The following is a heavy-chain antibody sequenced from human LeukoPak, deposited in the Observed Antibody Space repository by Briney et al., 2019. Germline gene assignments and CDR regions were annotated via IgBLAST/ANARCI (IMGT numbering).Heavy chain of an antibody. Sequence: PGGSLRLSCAASGFAVSSNYMSWVRQAPGMGLEWVSVIYSGGSTYYADSVKGRFTISRDNSKNTLYLQMNSLRAEDTAVYYCARDRLNSGSYSDYYYGMDVWGQGTTVTVSS. D-gene: IGHD1-26*01. CDR1: GFAVSSNY. CDR3: ARDRLNSGSYSDYYYGMDV. J-gene: IGHJ6*02. V-gene: IGHV3-53*01. CDR2: IYSGGST.